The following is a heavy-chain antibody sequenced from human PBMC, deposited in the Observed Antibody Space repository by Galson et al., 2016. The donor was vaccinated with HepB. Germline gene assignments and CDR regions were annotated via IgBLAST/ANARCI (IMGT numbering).Heavy chain of an antibody. CDR1: GGSISTSSYY. V-gene: IGHV4-39*01. CDR2: IYYSGST. CDR3: ARPNRYCSTTSCYDHAFDI. J-gene: IGHJ3*02. D-gene: IGHD2-2*01. Sequence: ETLSLTCTVSGGSISTSSYYWGLVRQPPGKGLERIGSIYYSGSTYYNPSLRSRVTISVDRSKNQFSLKLASVTAADTAVYYCARPNRYCSTTSCYDHAFDIWGQGTMVTVSS.